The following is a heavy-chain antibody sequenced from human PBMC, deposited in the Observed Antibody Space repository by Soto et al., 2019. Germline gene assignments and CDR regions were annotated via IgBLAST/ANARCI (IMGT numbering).Heavy chain of an antibody. CDR1: GFTFSTYA. V-gene: IGHV3-23*01. D-gene: IGHD2-2*01. CDR2: ISGSGGDT. CDR3: AKARGSSTPAPGSY. Sequence: RLSCAASGFTFSTYAMSWVRQAPGKGLEWVSVISGSGGDTYYADSVKGRFTIARDNSKNTLSLQMNSLRAEDTAVYYCAKARGSSTPAPGSYWGQSTQVTVSS. J-gene: IGHJ1*01.